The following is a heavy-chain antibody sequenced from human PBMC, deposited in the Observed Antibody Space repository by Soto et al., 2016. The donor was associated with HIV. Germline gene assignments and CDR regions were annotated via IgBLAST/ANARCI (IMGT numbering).Heavy chain of an antibody. CDR1: GESLTAFH. CDR3: ARHSSDGFNWSYFDT. Sequence: QVHLEQWGAGLVKPSETLSLTCAVYGESLTAFHWSWIRQSPGLGLEWMGDINHGGTTTYSPSFKGRLTMSVDTSKKXFSLRLTAVTAADTAMYFCARHSSDGFNWSYFDTWGPESWSPSPQ. J-gene: IGHJ4*01. V-gene: IGHV4-34*02. CDR2: INHGGTT. D-gene: IGHD1-1*01.